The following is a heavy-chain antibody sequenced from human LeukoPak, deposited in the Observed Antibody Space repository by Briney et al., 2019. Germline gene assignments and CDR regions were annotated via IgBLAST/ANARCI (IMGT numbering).Heavy chain of an antibody. CDR1: GVSITSYY. V-gene: IGHV4-59*01. J-gene: IGHJ4*02. D-gene: IGHD6-19*01. CDR2: IYYSGST. Sequence: SETLSLTCTVSGVSITSYYWSWIRQPPGKGLEWIAFIYYSGSTKYNSSLKSRVTISVDTSKNQFSLNLSSVTAADTAVYYCARGGASSVPLDFWGQGTLVTVSS. CDR3: ARGGASSVPLDF.